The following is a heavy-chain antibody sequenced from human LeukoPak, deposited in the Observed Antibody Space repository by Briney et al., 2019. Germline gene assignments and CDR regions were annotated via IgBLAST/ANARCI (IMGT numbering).Heavy chain of an antibody. CDR3: ARLSAYYYGSFFYYYMDV. J-gene: IGHJ6*03. CDR2: IKQDESET. CDR1: GFSFSSYW. V-gene: IGHV3-7*01. D-gene: IGHD3-10*01. Sequence: GGSLRLSCEGSGFSFSSYWMTWVRQSPGKGPEWVANIKQDESETYTVDSVKGRFTISRDNAKNSVYLHMNSLRAEDTALYYCARLSAYYYGSFFYYYMDVWGKGTTVTVSS.